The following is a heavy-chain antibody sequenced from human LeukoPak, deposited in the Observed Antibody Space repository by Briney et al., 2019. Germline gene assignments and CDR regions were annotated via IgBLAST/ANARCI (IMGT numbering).Heavy chain of an antibody. V-gene: IGHV1-2*02. Sequence: ASVKVSCKASGYTFTGYYMHWVRQAPGQGLEWMGWINPNSGGTNYAQKFQGRVTMTRDTSISTAYMELSRLRSDDTAVYYCARSYYDSSGYSPEGPWGQGTLVTVSS. D-gene: IGHD3-22*01. J-gene: IGHJ5*02. CDR2: INPNSGGT. CDR1: GYTFTGYY. CDR3: ARSYYDSSGYSPEGP.